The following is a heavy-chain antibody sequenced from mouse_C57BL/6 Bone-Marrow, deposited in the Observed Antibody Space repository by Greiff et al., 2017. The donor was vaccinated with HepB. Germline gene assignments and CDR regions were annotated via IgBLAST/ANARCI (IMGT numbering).Heavy chain of an antibody. Sequence: QVQLQQSGAELVRPGTSVKMSCKASGYTFTNYWIGWAKQRPGHGLEWIGDIYPGGGYTNYNEKFKGKATLTADKSSSPAYMQFSSLTSEDSAIYYCAVYYYGSSWFAYWGQGTLVTVSA. CDR2: IYPGGGYT. CDR3: AVYYYGSSWFAY. D-gene: IGHD1-1*01. CDR1: GYTFTNYW. J-gene: IGHJ3*01. V-gene: IGHV1-63*01.